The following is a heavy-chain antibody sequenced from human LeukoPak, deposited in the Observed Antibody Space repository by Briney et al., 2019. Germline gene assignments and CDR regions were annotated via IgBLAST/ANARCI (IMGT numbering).Heavy chain of an antibody. CDR3: ARGGDYREFDY. Sequence: SGTLSLTCTVSGGSISNYYWSWIRQPPGRGLEWIGYIYYSGSTNYNPSLKSRVTISVDTSKNQFSLKLSSVTAADTAVYYCARGGDYREFDYWGQGTLVTVSS. V-gene: IGHV4-59*01. J-gene: IGHJ4*02. CDR1: GGSISNYY. D-gene: IGHD4-11*01. CDR2: IYYSGST.